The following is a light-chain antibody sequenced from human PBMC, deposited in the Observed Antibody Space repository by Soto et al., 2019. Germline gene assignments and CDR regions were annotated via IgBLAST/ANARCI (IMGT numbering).Light chain of an antibody. J-gene: IGKJ4*01. Sequence: AIQMTQSPSSLSASVGDRVTITCRASQGVINDVGWYQQKPGKAPRLLIYAASTLQSGVPSRFSGSQSATDFTLTISSLQPEDFATYYCLQDFAYPLTFGGGTKVEIQ. CDR1: QGVIND. V-gene: IGKV1-6*01. CDR2: AAS. CDR3: LQDFAYPLT.